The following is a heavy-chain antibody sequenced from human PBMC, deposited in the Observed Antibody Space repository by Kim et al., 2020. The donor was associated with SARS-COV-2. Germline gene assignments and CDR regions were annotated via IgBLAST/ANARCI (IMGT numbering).Heavy chain of an antibody. J-gene: IGHJ4*02. CDR3: AREGPAYSSSPASYYFDY. CDR1: GGSISSYY. D-gene: IGHD6-13*01. Sequence: SETLSLTCTVSGGSISSYYWSWIRQPPGKGLEWIGYIYYSGSTNYNPSLKSRVTISVDTSKNQFSLKLSSVTAADTAVYYCAREGPAYSSSPASYYFDYWGQGTLVTVSS. CDR2: IYYSGST. V-gene: IGHV4-59*01.